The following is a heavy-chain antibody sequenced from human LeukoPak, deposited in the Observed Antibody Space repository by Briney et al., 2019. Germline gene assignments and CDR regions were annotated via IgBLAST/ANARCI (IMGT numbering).Heavy chain of an antibody. CDR1: GFTFSSYS. D-gene: IGHD3-10*01. CDR3: ARDGVYYYGSGSQHYGMDV. CDR2: ISSSSSYI. Sequence: GGSLRLSCAASGFTFSSYSMNWVRQAPGKGLEWVSSISSSSSYIYYADSVKGRFTISRDNAKNSLYLQMNSLRAEDTAVYYCARDGVYYYGSGSQHYGMDVWGQGTTVTVSS. V-gene: IGHV3-21*01. J-gene: IGHJ6*02.